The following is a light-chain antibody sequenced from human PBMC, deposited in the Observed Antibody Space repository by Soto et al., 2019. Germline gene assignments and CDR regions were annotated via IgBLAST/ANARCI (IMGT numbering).Light chain of an antibody. J-gene: IGLJ2*01. CDR2: DVT. Sequence: QSGLTQPPSASGSPGQSVTISCTGTSRDIGTYKYVSWYQQRPGKAPKLIIYDVTERPSGVPDRFSGSKSGNPASLTVSGLQAEDEADYPCAPFGGTDNFVLFGGGTKLTVL. CDR1: SRDIGTYKY. V-gene: IGLV2-8*01. CDR3: APFGGTDNFVL.